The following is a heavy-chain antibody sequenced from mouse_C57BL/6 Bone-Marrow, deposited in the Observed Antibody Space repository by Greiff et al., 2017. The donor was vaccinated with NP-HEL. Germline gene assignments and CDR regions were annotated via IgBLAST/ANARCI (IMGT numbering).Heavy chain of an antibody. CDR1: GYTFTSYG. CDR2: IYPRSGNT. J-gene: IGHJ2*01. CDR3: ARTLYGSSYRFDY. D-gene: IGHD1-1*01. V-gene: IGHV1-81*01. Sequence: VQLQESGAELARPGASVKLSCKASGYTFTSYGISWVKQRTGQGLEWIGEIYPRSGNTYYNEKFKGKATLTADKSSSTAYMELRSLTSEDSAVYFCARTLYGSSYRFDYWGQGTTLTVSS.